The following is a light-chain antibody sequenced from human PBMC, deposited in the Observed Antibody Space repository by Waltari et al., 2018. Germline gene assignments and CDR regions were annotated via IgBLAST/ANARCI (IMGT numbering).Light chain of an antibody. CDR3: QQTNSLLALT. CDR1: QDISTW. V-gene: IGKV1-12*01. J-gene: IGKJ4*01. CDR2: AAS. Sequence: DIQMTQSPSSVSASLGDRVTITCRASQDISTWLAWYQQKPGTVPNLLIYAASNLQSGVPSRFSGSGSGTDFTLTITSLQPEDFATYYCQQTNSLLALTFGGGTKVEMK.